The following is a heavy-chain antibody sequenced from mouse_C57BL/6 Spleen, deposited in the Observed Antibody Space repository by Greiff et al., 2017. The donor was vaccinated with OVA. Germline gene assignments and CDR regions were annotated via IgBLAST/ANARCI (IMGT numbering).Heavy chain of an antibody. V-gene: IGHV1-64*01. Sequence: VQLQQPGAELVKPGASVKLSCKASGYTFTSYWMHWVKQRPGPGLEWIGMIHPNSGSTNYNEKFKSKATLTVDKSSSTAYMQLSSLTSEDSAVYYCARDYGSRRAMDYWGQGTSVTVSS. CDR3: ARDYGSRRAMDY. D-gene: IGHD1-1*01. CDR1: GYTFTSYW. J-gene: IGHJ4*01. CDR2: IHPNSGST.